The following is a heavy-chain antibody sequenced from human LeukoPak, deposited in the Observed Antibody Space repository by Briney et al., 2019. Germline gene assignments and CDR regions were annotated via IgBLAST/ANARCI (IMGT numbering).Heavy chain of an antibody. Sequence: GGSLRLSCAASGFTVSSNYMSWVRQAPGKGLEWVSVIYSGGSTYYADSVKGRFTISRDNSKNTLYLQMNGLRAEDTAVYYCARKSSGYHAVFDYWGQGTLVTVSS. D-gene: IGHD3-22*01. CDR3: ARKSSGYHAVFDY. V-gene: IGHV3-66*01. CDR1: GFTVSSNY. CDR2: IYSGGST. J-gene: IGHJ4*02.